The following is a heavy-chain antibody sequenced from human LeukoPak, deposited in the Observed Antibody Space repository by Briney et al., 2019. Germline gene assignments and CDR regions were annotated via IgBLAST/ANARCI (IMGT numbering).Heavy chain of an antibody. V-gene: IGHV1-69*13. CDR1: GGTFSSYA. Sequence: SVTVSCKASGGTFSSYAISWVRQAPGQGLEWMGGIIPIFGTANYAQKFQGRVTITADESTNTAYMELSSLRSEDTAVYYCAPQWLVHAFDIWGQGTMVTVSS. J-gene: IGHJ3*02. D-gene: IGHD6-19*01. CDR2: IIPIFGTA. CDR3: APQWLVHAFDI.